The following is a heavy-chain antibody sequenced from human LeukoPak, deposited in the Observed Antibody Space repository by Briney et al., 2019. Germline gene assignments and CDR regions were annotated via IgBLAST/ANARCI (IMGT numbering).Heavy chain of an antibody. CDR2: ISYDGSNK. CDR1: GFSFSSYG. CDR3: ARSVITPDAFDI. V-gene: IGHV3-30*03. Sequence: PGRSLRLSCAASGFSFSSYGMHWVRQAPGKGLEWVAVISYDGSNKYYADSVKGRFTISRDNSKNTLYLQMNSLRAEDTAVYCCARSVITPDAFDIWGQGTMVTVSS. D-gene: IGHD3-22*01. J-gene: IGHJ3*02.